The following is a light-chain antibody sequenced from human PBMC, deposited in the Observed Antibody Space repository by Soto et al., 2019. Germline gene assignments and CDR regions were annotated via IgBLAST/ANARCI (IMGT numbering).Light chain of an antibody. CDR2: EVN. J-gene: IGLJ1*01. CDR3: GSYTSTDTPFV. CDR1: STDVGGYNY. V-gene: IGLV2-14*01. Sequence: QSALAQPSSVSGSPGQSITISCTGTSTDVGGYNYVSWYQHHPGKGPKLIIYEVNNRPSGVSDRFSGSESGNKASLTISNLEAEDESDYYCGSYTSTDTPFVFGTGTKVTVL.